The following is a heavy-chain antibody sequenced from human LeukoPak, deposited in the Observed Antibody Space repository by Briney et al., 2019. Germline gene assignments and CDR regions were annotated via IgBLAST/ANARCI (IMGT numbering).Heavy chain of an antibody. CDR1: GFTFSSYG. J-gene: IGHJ4*02. CDR3: ATTNVLLWFGELSKTAYFDY. CDR2: INHSGST. V-gene: IGHV4-34*08. D-gene: IGHD3-10*01. Sequence: GSLRLSCAASGFTFSSYGMHWVRQAPGKGLEWIGVINHSGSTNYNPSLKSRVTISVDTSKDQFSLKLSSVTAADTAVYYCATTNVLLWFGELSKTAYFDYWGQGTLVTVSS.